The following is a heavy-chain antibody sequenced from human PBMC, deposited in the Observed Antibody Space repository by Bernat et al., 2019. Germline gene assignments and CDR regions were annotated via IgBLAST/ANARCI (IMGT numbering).Heavy chain of an antibody. Sequence: EVQLVESGGGLVQPGGSLRLSCAASGFTFSSYWMSWVRQAPGKGLEWVANIKQDGSEKYYVDSVKGRFTISRDNAKNSLYLQMNSLRAEDTAVYYCARCGYDYIWGSQSLLINFDYWGQGTLVTVSS. D-gene: IGHD3-16*01. V-gene: IGHV3-7*01. CDR1: GFTFSSYW. CDR2: IKQDGSEK. CDR3: ARCGYDYIWGSQSLLINFDY. J-gene: IGHJ4*02.